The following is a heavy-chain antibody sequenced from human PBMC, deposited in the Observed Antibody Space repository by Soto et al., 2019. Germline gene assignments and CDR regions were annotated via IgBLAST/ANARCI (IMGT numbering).Heavy chain of an antibody. CDR3: ARGRYNWNIGAWVYYYYYGMDV. D-gene: IGHD1-20*01. V-gene: IGHV1-2*04. J-gene: IGHJ6*02. CDR1: GYTFTGYY. CDR2: INPNSGGT. Sequence: ASVKVSCKASGYTFTGYYMHWVRQAPGQGLEWMGWINPNSGGTNYAQKFQGWVTMTRDTSISTAYMELSSVTAADTAVYYCARGRYNWNIGAWVYYYYYGMDVWGQGTTVTVSS.